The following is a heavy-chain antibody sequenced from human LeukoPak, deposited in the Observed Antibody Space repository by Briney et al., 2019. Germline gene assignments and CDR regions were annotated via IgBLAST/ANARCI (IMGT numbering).Heavy chain of an antibody. Sequence: GGSLRLSCAASGFTFSSYWMHWVRQAPGKGLVWVSRINSDGSSTSYADSVKGRFTISRDNAKNTLYQQMNSLRAEDTAVYYCARDRDYYGSGSSFDPWGQGTLVTVSS. V-gene: IGHV3-74*01. CDR2: INSDGSST. CDR3: ARDRDYYGSGSSFDP. CDR1: GFTFSSYW. J-gene: IGHJ5*02. D-gene: IGHD3-10*01.